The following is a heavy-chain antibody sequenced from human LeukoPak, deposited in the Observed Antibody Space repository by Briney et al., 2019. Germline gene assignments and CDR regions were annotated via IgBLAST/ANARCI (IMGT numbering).Heavy chain of an antibody. Sequence: GGSLRLSCAASGFTFSSYAMSWVRQAPGKGLEWVSLIDSSGSTYYGDSVKGRFFISRHHSKNTLYLQMSSLRSEDTAVYYCATDPSSELYYDSSGSTYYFYYWGQGTLVTVSS. CDR3: ATDPSSELYYDSSGSTYYFYY. V-gene: IGHV3-53*04. CDR1: GFTFSSYA. CDR2: IDSSGST. J-gene: IGHJ4*02. D-gene: IGHD3-22*01.